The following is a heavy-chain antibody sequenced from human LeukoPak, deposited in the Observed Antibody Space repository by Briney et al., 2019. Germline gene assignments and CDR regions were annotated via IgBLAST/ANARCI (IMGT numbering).Heavy chain of an antibody. J-gene: IGHJ3*02. D-gene: IGHD3-22*01. CDR3: ARDPEDYYDSSAYYDGFDM. CDR2: IKEDGSEK. V-gene: IGHV3-7*01. CDR1: GFTFTNYW. Sequence: PGGSLRLSCAASGFTFTNYWMTWVRQAPGKGLEWVANIKEDGSEKYYVDSVKGRFTISRDNAKNSLYLQVSGLRAEDTAVYYCARDPEDYYDSSAYYDGFDMWGQGTMVTVSS.